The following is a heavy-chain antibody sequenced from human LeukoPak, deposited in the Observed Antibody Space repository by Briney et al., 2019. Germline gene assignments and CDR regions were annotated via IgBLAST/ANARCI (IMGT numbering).Heavy chain of an antibody. D-gene: IGHD3-10*01. Sequence: PSETLSLTCSVSGDSISSSRYYWSWIRQPPGKGLEWIGYIYYSGSTNYNPSLKSRVTISVDTSKNQFSLKLSSVIAADTAVYYCARSPSMVRGVGVSDYWGQGTLVTVSS. CDR3: ARSPSMVRGVGVSDY. V-gene: IGHV4-61*01. J-gene: IGHJ4*02. CDR2: IYYSGST. CDR1: GDSISSSRYY.